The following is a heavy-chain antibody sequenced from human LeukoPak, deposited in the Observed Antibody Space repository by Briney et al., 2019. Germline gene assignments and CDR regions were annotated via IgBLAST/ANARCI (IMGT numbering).Heavy chain of an antibody. CDR2: INPNTGAT. D-gene: IGHD1-26*01. CDR1: GGTFSSYA. CDR3: ARGTRRRAATAVTNYYFDY. V-gene: IGHV1-2*02. Sequence: GASVKVSCKASGGTFSSYAISWVRQAPGQGLEWMGWINPNTGATNSAQKFQGRVTMTRDTSISTVYMELNRLRSDDTAVFYCARGTRRRAATAVTNYYFDYWGQGTLVTVSS. J-gene: IGHJ4*02.